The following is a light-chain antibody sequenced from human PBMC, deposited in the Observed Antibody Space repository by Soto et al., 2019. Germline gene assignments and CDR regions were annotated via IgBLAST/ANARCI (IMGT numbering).Light chain of an antibody. Sequence: QSDLTQPASVSGSPGQSITISCTGTSSDVGGYNYVSWYQQHPGKAPKLMIYDVSNRPSGVSNRFSGSKSGNTASLTISGLQAEDEADYYCSSYTSSSTVVFGGVTKVTVL. J-gene: IGLJ2*01. CDR3: SSYTSSSTVV. V-gene: IGLV2-14*01. CDR2: DVS. CDR1: SSDVGGYNY.